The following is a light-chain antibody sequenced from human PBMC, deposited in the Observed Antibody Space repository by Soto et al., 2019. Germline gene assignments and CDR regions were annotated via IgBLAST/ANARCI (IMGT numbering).Light chain of an antibody. CDR1: QGISSY. CDR2: AAS. J-gene: IGKJ2*01. V-gene: IGKV1-9*01. CDR3: QQLHSNPYT. Sequence: DIQLTQSPSFLSASVGDRVTITCRASQGISSYLAWYQQKPGTAPQLLINAASTLQSGVPSRFSGSGSGTEFTLTISSLQPEDFATYYCQQLHSNPYTFGQGTKVEI.